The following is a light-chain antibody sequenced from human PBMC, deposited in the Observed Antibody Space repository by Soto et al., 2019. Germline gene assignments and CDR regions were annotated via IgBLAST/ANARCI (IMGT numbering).Light chain of an antibody. CDR3: QQYNSYRT. CDR2: DAS. Sequence: DITITQSPSTLSASVGDRVTIHCRARQTISIWLAWYQQKPGKAPKLLIYDASILESGVPSRFSGSGSGTEFTLTISSLQPDDFATYYCQQYNSYRTFGQGTKV. V-gene: IGKV1-5*01. CDR1: QTISIW. J-gene: IGKJ1*01.